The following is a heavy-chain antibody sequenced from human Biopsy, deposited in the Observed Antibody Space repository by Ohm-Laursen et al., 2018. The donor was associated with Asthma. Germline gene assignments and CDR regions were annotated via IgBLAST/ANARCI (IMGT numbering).Heavy chain of an antibody. Sequence: SLRLSFSASGFTFSSNAMSWVRPAPGQGLEWVSAISGSGGSTYYAVSVKGRFTISRDKSKTTLYMQMNSLRAEDTAVYYGAKRGSYFDYWGQGTLVTVSS. CDR1: GFTFSSNA. D-gene: IGHD1-26*01. CDR2: ISGSGGST. CDR3: AKRGSYFDY. J-gene: IGHJ4*02. V-gene: IGHV3-23*01.